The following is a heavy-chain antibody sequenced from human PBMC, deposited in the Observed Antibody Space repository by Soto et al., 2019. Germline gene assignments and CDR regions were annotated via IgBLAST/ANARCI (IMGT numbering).Heavy chain of an antibody. J-gene: IGHJ6*02. CDR1: GFTFSRHG. V-gene: IGHV3-33*01. CDR3: ASANYGSGSDHYYGLDV. CDR2: IWFDGSNK. Sequence: QEHLVESGGGVVQPGTSLRVSCAASGFTFSRHGMHWVRQAPGKGLEWVTRIWFDGSNKYYADSVKGRFTISRDNSQNTRYVQMNSLRPEDTAVYYCASANYGSGSDHYYGLDVWGPGTTVTVSS. D-gene: IGHD3-10*01.